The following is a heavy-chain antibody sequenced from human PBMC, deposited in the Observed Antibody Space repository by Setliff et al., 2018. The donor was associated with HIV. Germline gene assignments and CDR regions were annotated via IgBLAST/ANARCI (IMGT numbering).Heavy chain of an antibody. CDR2: FGNTGDTT. D-gene: IGHD3-22*01. CDR1: GLNFSTYV. J-gene: IGHJ4*02. Sequence: GGSLRLSCAASGLNFSTYVVNWIRQAPGKGLEWVSVFGNTGDTTYYTDSVKGRFSLSRDSSKNTLYLQMNNLSAEDTAVYYCAFDSRGYFSDPLDSWGQGTPVTGS. V-gene: IGHV3-23*01. CDR3: AFDSRGYFSDPLDS.